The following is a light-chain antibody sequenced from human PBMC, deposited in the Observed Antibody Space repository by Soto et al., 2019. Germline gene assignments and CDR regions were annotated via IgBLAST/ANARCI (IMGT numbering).Light chain of an antibody. J-gene: IGKJ1*01. CDR1: QSVSSSY. V-gene: IGKV3-20*01. Sequence: EIVLTQSPGTLSLSPGERATLSCRASQSVSSSYLAWYQQKPGQAPRLLIYGASSRATSIPDRFSGSGSGIDFTLTISRLEPEDVAVYYCQQYGSSPLGQGTKVEIK. CDR2: GAS. CDR3: QQYGSSP.